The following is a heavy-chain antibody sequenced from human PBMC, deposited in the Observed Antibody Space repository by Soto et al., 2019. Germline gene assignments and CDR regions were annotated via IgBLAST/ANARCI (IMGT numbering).Heavy chain of an antibody. CDR3: DRGQTGSYYTFRTYFDY. V-gene: IGHV4-34*01. CDR1: GGSFSGYY. D-gene: IGHD1-26*01. Sequence: SETLSLTCAVYGGSFSGYYWTWIRQPPGKGLEWIGEINHTGSTYFNPSLKSRPTMSVDTSKNQFSLKLTSVTAADTAVYYCDRGQTGSYYTFRTYFDYWGQGALVTVSS. CDR2: INHTGST. J-gene: IGHJ4*02.